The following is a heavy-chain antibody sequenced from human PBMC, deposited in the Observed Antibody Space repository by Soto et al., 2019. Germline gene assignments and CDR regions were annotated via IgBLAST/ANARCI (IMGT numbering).Heavy chain of an antibody. D-gene: IGHD3-3*01. Sequence: SVKVSCKASGFTFTSSAVQWVRQARGQGLEWIGWIVVGSGNTNYAQKFQGRVTITTDKSTSTAYMELSSLRSEDTVVYYCARGGIFPSYGMDVWAKGPRSPSP. J-gene: IGHJ6*02. CDR2: IVVGSGNT. V-gene: IGHV1-58*01. CDR3: ARGGIFPSYGMDV. CDR1: GFTFTSSA.